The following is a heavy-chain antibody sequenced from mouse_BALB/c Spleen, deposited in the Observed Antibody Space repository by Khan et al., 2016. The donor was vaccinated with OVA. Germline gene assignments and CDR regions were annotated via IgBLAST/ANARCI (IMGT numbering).Heavy chain of an antibody. CDR2: INPSNGGT. J-gene: IGHJ3*01. CDR1: GYTFTSYY. Sequence: VQLQESGAELVKPGASVKLSYKASGYTFTSYYMYWVKQRPGQGLEWIGEINPSNGGTNFNEKFKSKATLTVDKSSSTAYMRLSSLTSEDSAVYYCTRSGYGSFAYWGQGTLVTVSA. D-gene: IGHD2-2*01. V-gene: IGHV1S81*02. CDR3: TRSGYGSFAY.